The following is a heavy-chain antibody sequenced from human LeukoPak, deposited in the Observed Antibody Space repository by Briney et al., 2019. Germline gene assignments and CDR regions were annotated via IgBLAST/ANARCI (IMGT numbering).Heavy chain of an antibody. D-gene: IGHD3-10*01. Sequence: PSQTLSLTCTVSGGSISSGDYYWTWIRQPPGKGLEWIGYIYYSGATYYNPSLKSRVTISVDTSKNQLSLKLSSVTAADTAVYYCARSSGYYGSGSYVDPWGQGTLVTVSS. CDR3: ARSSGYYGSGSYVDP. CDR2: IYYSGAT. V-gene: IGHV4-30-4*01. CDR1: GGSISSGDYY. J-gene: IGHJ5*02.